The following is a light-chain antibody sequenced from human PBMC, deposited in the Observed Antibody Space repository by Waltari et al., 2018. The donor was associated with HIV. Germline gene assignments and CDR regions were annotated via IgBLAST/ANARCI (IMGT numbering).Light chain of an antibody. CDR3: QSYVSSVNVV. V-gene: IGLV1-40*01. J-gene: IGLJ3*02. CDR2: ANT. CDR1: SSTLGAAYD. Sequence: QSVLTQPPSVSGAPGQTVTISCTGSSSTLGAAYDVPWYQQVPGTAPKLLIYANTNRPSGVPDRFSGSKSGTSASLAISGLQTEDEADYYCQSYVSSVNVVFGGGTRVTVL.